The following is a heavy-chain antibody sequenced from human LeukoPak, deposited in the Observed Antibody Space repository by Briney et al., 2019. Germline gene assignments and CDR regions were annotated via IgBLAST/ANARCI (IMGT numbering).Heavy chain of an antibody. J-gene: IGHJ4*02. CDR1: GFAFNTQA. CDR2: MSLDGSSI. Sequence: GGSLRLSCVASGFAFNTQAMHWVRQAPGKGLEWLAVMSLDGSSIYYADSVRGRFTISRDNSRNTLFLQMSSLRVEDTAVYYCARDRGKLRYLDLWGQGTLLTVSS. CDR3: ARDRGKLRYLDL. D-gene: IGHD3-9*01. V-gene: IGHV3-30*15.